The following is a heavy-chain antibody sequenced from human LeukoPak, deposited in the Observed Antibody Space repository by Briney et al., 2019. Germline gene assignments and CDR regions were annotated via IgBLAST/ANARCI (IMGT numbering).Heavy chain of an antibody. J-gene: IGHJ6*03. CDR1: GYTFTGYY. Sequence: ASVKVSCKASGYTFTGYYMHWVRQAPGQGLEWMGWIDPNSGGTNYAQKFQGRVTMTRDTSISTAYMELSRLRSDDTAVYYCARGLGIAAAGDYYYYYMDVWGKGTTATVSS. CDR2: IDPNSGGT. CDR3: ARGLGIAAAGDYYYYYMDV. D-gene: IGHD6-13*01. V-gene: IGHV1-2*02.